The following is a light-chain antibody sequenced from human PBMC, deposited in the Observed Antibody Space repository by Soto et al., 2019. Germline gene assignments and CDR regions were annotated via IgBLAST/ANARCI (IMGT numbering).Light chain of an antibody. J-gene: IGKJ2*01. CDR3: QQYGSSPST. CDR2: GAS. V-gene: IGKV3-20*01. Sequence: EIVLTQSPGTLSLSPGERATLSCRASRSPYSNYLAWYQQKPGQAPRLIMYGASSRATGIPDRFSGSGSGTDFTLTISRLEPEDFAVYYCQQYGSSPSTFGQGTKLEIK. CDR1: RSPYSNY.